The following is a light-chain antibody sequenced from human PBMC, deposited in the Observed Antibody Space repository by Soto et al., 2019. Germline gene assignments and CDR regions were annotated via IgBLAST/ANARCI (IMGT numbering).Light chain of an antibody. J-gene: IGLJ1*01. V-gene: IGLV1-40*01. CDR1: SSNIGAGYE. Sequence: QSVLTQPPSVSGAPGQRVTISCTGSSSNIGAGYEVHWFQQLPGTAPKLLIYGNTNRPSGVPDRFSGSKSDTSASLAITGLQPEDEADHYCQSYDSSLSVLYVFGTGTKVTVL. CDR3: QSYDSSLSVLYV. CDR2: GNT.